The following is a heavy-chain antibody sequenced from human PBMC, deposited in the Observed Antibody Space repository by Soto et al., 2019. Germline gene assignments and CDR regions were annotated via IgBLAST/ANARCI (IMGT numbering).Heavy chain of an antibody. CDR3: ARGNHRWLPLWYFDL. V-gene: IGHV1-69*12. CDR2: IIPIFGTA. D-gene: IGHD5-12*01. Sequence: QVQLVQSGAEVKKPGSSVTVSCKASGGTFSSYTISWVRQAPGQGLEWMGGIIPIFGTANYAQKFQGRVTISADESTSTAYMGFSRLRSEEKVVYYWARGNHRWLPLWYFDLWGRGTLVTVSS. J-gene: IGHJ2*01. CDR1: GGTFSSYT.